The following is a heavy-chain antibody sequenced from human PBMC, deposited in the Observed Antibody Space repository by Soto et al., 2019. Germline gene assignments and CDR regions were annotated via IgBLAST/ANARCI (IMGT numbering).Heavy chain of an antibody. CDR3: ATSDVRAVTTQPFDY. V-gene: IGHV3-30-3*01. CDR2: ISFDGNTK. CDR1: GFTFSDFA. J-gene: IGHJ4*02. Sequence: QVQLVESGGGVVQPGWSRRLSCAASGFTFSDFAMHWVRQAPGRGLEWVAVISFDGNTKYYADSVNGRFTISRDISKNKLYLQMNSLRVEATAVYYCATSDVRAVTTQPFDYWGQGTLVTVSS. D-gene: IGHD6-19*01.